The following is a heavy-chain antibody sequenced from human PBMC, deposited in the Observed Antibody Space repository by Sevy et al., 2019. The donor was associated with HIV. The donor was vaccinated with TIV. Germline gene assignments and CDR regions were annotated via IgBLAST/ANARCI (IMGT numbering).Heavy chain of an antibody. CDR3: AKDTEQLVKGQLDY. CDR1: GFTFGDYA. Sequence: GGSLRLSCAASGFTFGDYAMHWVRQAPGKGLEWVSGISWNSGSIGYADSVKGRFTISRDNAKNSLYLQMNSLRAEDTALYYCAKDTEQLVKGQLDYWGQGTLVTVSS. V-gene: IGHV3-9*01. CDR2: ISWNSGSI. J-gene: IGHJ4*02. D-gene: IGHD6-13*01.